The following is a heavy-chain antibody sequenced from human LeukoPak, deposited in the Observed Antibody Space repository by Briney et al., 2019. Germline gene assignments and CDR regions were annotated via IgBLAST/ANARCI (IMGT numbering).Heavy chain of an antibody. CDR3: VIDLGDYNDF. V-gene: IGHV3-74*01. D-gene: IGHD2-15*01. CDR1: GITFSSYW. CDR2: INTQGTYT. J-gene: IGHJ4*02. Sequence: GGSLRLSCAVSGITFSSYWMHWVRQDPGRGLLWVSRINTQGTYTNYADSVKGRFTISRDNAKNTLYLQMSSLRADDTAVYYCVIDLGDYNDFWGQGALVSVSS.